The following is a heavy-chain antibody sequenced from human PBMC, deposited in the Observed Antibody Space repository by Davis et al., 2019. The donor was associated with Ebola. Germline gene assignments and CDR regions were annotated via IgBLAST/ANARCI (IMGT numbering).Heavy chain of an antibody. Sequence: GESLKISCAASGFTFSSYGMHWVRQAPGKGLEWVAVISYDGSNKYYADSVKGRFTISRDNSKNTLYLQMNSLRAEDTAVYYCARDRRASSSDWGQGTMVAVSS. J-gene: IGHJ3*01. D-gene: IGHD6-6*01. V-gene: IGHV3-30*19. CDR2: ISYDGSNK. CDR1: GFTFSSYG. CDR3: ARDRRASSSD.